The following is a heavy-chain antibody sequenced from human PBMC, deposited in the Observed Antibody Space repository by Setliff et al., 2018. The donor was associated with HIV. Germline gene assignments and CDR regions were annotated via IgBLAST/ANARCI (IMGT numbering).Heavy chain of an antibody. D-gene: IGHD3-22*01. CDR2: IYTSGST. CDR1: GGSISSGSYY. J-gene: IGHJ6*03. V-gene: IGHV4-61*02. CDR3: ARVGWSGYYYDYYYYYYMDV. Sequence: SETLSLTCTVSGGSISSGSYYWSWIRQPAGKGLEWIGRIYTSGSTNYDPSLKSRVTISVDTSKNQFSLKLSSVTAADTAVYYCARVGWSGYYYDYYYYYYMDVWGKGTTVTVSS.